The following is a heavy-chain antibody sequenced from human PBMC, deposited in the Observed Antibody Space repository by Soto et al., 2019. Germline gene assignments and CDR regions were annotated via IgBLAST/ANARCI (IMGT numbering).Heavy chain of an antibody. D-gene: IGHD1-26*01. CDR3: ASSIVGATGGYDWFDP. CDR2: IYYSGST. V-gene: IGHV4-59*01. CDR1: GGSISSYY. J-gene: IGHJ5*02. Sequence: SETLSLTCTVSGGSISSYYWSWIRQPPGKGLEWIGYIYYSGSTNYNPSLKSRVTISVDTSKNQFSLKLSSVTAADTAVYYCASSIVGATGGYDWFDPWGQGTLVTVSS.